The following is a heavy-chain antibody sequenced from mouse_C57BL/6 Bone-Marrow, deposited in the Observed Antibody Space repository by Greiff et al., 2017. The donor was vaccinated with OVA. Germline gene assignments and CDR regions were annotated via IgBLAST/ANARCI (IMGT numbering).Heavy chain of an antibody. Sequence: QLQQPGTELVKPGASVKLSCKASGYTFTSYWMHWVKQRPGQGLEWIGNINPSNGGTNYNEKFKSKATLTVDKSSSTAYMQLSSLTSEDSAVYYCARSNGSSPHYFDYWGQGTTLTVSS. D-gene: IGHD1-1*01. CDR3: ARSNGSSPHYFDY. CDR2: INPSNGGT. V-gene: IGHV1-53*01. J-gene: IGHJ2*01. CDR1: GYTFTSYW.